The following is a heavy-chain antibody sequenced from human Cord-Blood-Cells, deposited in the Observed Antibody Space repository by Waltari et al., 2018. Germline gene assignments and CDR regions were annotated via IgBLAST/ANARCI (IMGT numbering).Heavy chain of an antibody. J-gene: IGHJ2*01. Sequence: AEVKQPGSSVKVSCKASGVTFSSYALSWVRQAPGQGLEWMGGIITIFGTANYAQKFQGRVTITADESTSTAYMELSSLRSEDTAVYYCARGPVVVVAATSPWYFDLWGRGTLVTVSS. D-gene: IGHD2-15*01. CDR2: IITIFGTA. CDR3: ARGPVVVVAATSPWYFDL. CDR1: GVTFSSYA. V-gene: IGHV1-69*01.